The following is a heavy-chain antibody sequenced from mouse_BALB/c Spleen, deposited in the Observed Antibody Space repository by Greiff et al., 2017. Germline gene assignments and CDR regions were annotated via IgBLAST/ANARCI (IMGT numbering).Heavy chain of an antibody. J-gene: IGHJ4*01. CDR3: ARGELRLRGYAMDY. V-gene: IGHV5-17*02. CDR1: GFTFSSFG. D-gene: IGHD1-2*01. Sequence: DVKLVESGGGLVQPGGSRKLSCAASGFTFSSFGMHWVRQAPEKGLEWVAYISSGSSTIYYADTVKGRFTISRDNPKNTLFLQMTSLRSEDTAMYYCARGELRLRGYAMDYWGQGTSVTVSS. CDR2: ISSGSSTI.